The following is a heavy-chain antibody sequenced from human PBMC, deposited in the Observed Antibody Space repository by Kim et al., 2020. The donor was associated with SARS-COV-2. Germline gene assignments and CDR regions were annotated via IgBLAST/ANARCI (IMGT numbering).Heavy chain of an antibody. J-gene: IGHJ6*02. CDR2: ISSSSSYI. CDR3: ARTHNAGYSSGWYDRYYYYYGMDV. V-gene: IGHV3-21*01. D-gene: IGHD6-19*01. Sequence: GGSLRLSCAASGFTFSSYSMNWVRQAPGKGLEWVSSISSSSSYIYYADSVKGRFTISRDNAKNSLYLQMNSLRAEDTAVYYCARTHNAGYSSGWYDRYYYYYGMDVWGQGTTVTVS. CDR1: GFTFSSYS.